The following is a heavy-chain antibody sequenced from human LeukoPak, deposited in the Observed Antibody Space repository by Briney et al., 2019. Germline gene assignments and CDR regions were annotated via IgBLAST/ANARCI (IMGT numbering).Heavy chain of an antibody. D-gene: IGHD3-22*01. Sequence: GGSLRLSYAASGFTFDDYGMSWVRQAPGKGLEWVSGINWNGGSTGYADSVKGRFTISRDNAKNSLYLQMNSLRAEDTALYYCARDGRYYDSSGYSPDFDYWGQGTLVTVSS. V-gene: IGHV3-20*03. CDR1: GFTFDDYG. CDR2: INWNGGST. J-gene: IGHJ4*02. CDR3: ARDGRYYDSSGYSPDFDY.